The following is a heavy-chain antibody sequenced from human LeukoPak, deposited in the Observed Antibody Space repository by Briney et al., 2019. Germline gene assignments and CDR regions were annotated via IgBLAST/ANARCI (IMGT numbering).Heavy chain of an antibody. D-gene: IGHD6-19*01. CDR1: GYNFSIYG. Sequence: ASLKVSCQATGYNFSIYGITWVRQAPGQGLEWLGWISPQKGNTYSARSLQGRVTPTTDTSTNTAYLDLRSLTSADTALYYCARVSVHVAVAGTADHWGPGSLITVSS. V-gene: IGHV1-18*01. CDR3: ARVSVHVAVAGTADH. J-gene: IGHJ4*02. CDR2: ISPQKGNT.